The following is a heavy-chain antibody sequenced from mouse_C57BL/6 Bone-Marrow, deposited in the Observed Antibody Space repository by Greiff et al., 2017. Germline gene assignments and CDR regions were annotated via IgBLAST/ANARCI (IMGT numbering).Heavy chain of an antibody. V-gene: IGHV2-2*01. D-gene: IGHD1-2*01. J-gene: IGHJ1*03. Sequence: VKLVESGPGLVQPSQSLSITCTVSGFSLTSYGVHWVRQSPGKGLEWLGVIWSGGSTDYNAAFISRLSISKDNSKSQVFFKMNSLQADDTAIYYCARSRREGLLRRYFDVWGTGTTVTVSS. CDR1: GFSLTSYG. CDR3: ARSRREGLLRRYFDV. CDR2: IWSGGST.